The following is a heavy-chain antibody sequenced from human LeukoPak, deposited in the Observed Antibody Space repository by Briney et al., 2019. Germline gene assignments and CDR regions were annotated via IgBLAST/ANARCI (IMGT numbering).Heavy chain of an antibody. CDR2: INPRSGVT. V-gene: IGHV1-2*02. CDR3: VREGITKAFDL. CDR1: GFTFTDYY. Sequence: ASVKVSFKASGFTFTDYYMHWVRLAPGQGLEWMGYINPRSGVTSFPQKFRGRVTLTTDTSIRAAYMELSSLISDDTAMYYCVREGITKAFDLWGQGALVTVSS. D-gene: IGHD1-14*01. J-gene: IGHJ4*02.